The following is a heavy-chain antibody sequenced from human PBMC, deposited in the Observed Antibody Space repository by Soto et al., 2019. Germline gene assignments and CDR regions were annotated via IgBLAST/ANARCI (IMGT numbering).Heavy chain of an antibody. CDR2: ISWNSGSI. V-gene: IGHV3-9*01. Sequence: GGSLRLSCAASGFTFDDYAMHWVRQAPGKGLEWVSGISWNSGSIGYADSVKGRFTISRDNAKNSLYLQMNSLRAEDTALYYCAKDMGDYIWGSYRYFDYWGQGTLVTVSS. CDR1: GFTFDDYA. D-gene: IGHD3-16*02. CDR3: AKDMGDYIWGSYRYFDY. J-gene: IGHJ4*02.